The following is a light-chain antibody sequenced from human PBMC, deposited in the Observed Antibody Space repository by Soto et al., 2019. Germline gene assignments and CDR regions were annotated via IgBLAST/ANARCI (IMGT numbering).Light chain of an antibody. CDR1: QSISSY. CDR2: AAC. Sequence: DIQMTQSPSSLSASVGDRVTITCRASQSISSYLNWYQQKPGKAPKLLIYAACSLHSGVPSRFSGSGSGTDFTLTISSLQPQDSATYYCQRSYNTPHLTLGPGTKGDIK. CDR3: QRSYNTPHLT. J-gene: IGKJ3*01. V-gene: IGKV1-39*01.